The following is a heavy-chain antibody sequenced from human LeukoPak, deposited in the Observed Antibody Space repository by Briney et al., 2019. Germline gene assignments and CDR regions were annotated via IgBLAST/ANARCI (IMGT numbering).Heavy chain of an antibody. CDR1: GFTFSTYA. Sequence: PGRSLRLSCAASGFTFSTYAMHWVRQAPGKGLEWVAVISYDGSNKYYADSVKGRFTISRDNSKNALYLQMNSLGAEDTAVYYCARDYCSGGSCYSIPGYWGQGTLVTVSS. J-gene: IGHJ4*02. CDR2: ISYDGSNK. V-gene: IGHV3-30-3*01. D-gene: IGHD2-15*01. CDR3: ARDYCSGGSCYSIPGY.